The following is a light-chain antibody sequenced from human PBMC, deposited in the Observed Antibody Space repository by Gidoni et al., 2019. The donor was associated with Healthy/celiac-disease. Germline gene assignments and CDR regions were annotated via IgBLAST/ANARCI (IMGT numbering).Light chain of an antibody. CDR2: DDD. CDR3: QVWILTTYQMM. CDR1: NIGSKS. Sequence: SYVLTQPPSVSVAPGQTAIITCGGNNIGSKSVHWYQQKPGQAPVLVVYDDDDRTSEVPERFSGSNSGNTATLTISRVEVGDEADYYCQVWILTTYQMMFGGGTRLTVL. J-gene: IGLJ3*02. V-gene: IGLV3-21*02.